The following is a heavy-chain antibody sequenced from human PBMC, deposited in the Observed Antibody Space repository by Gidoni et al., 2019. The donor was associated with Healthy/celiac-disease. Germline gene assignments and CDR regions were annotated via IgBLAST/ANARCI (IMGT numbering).Heavy chain of an antibody. J-gene: IGHJ3*02. Sequence: QVQLVQSGAEVKKPGASVQVSCKASGYPFPGYYMHWVRQAPGQGLEWMGWINPNSGGTNYAQKFQGRVTMTRDTSISTAYMELSRLRSDDTAVYYCARGRRIVVVPAAIWVKFDAFDIWGQGTMVTVSS. CDR1: GYPFPGYY. CDR3: ARGRRIVVVPAAIWVKFDAFDI. D-gene: IGHD2-2*02. V-gene: IGHV1-2*02. CDR2: INPNSGGT.